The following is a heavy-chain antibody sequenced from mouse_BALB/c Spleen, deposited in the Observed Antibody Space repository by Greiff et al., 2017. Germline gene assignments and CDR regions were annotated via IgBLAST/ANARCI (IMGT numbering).Heavy chain of an antibody. CDR3: ARPGPYWYFDV. CDR2: ISSGSSTI. V-gene: IGHV5-17*02. J-gene: IGHJ1*01. CDR1: GFTFSSFG. Sequence: EVHLVESGGGLVQPGGSRKLSCAASGFTFSSFGMHWVRQAPEKGLEWVAYISSGSSTIYYADTVKGRFTISRDNPKNTLFLQMTSLRSEDTAMYYCARPGPYWYFDVWGAGTTVTVSS.